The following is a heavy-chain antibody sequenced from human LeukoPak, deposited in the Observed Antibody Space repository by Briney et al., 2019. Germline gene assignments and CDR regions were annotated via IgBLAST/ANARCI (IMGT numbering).Heavy chain of an antibody. CDR1: GLTFSSSW. V-gene: IGHV3-7*03. D-gene: IGHD5-12*01. CDR2: INPEGSEK. Sequence: PGGSLRLSCAVSGLTFSSSWMDWVRQAPGKGLEWVASINPEGSEKYSADSVKGRFTISRDNSKNKLYLQMDSLRAEDTAVYYCASRHPDIASPWGQGTLVTVSS. J-gene: IGHJ5*02. CDR3: ASRHPDIASP.